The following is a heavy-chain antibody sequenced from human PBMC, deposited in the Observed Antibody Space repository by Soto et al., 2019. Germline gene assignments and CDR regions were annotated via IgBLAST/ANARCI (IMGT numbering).Heavy chain of an antibody. V-gene: IGHV1-2*02. D-gene: IGHD3-3*02. CDR3: ARSPQPFFPADI. CDR1: GYTFTGYY. J-gene: IGHJ3*02. Sequence: ASVKVSCKASGYTFTGYYMHWVRQAPGQGLEWMGWINPNGGGTNYAQKFQGRVTMTRDTSISTAYMELSRLRSDDTAVYYCARSPQPFFPADIWGQGTMVTVSS. CDR2: INPNGGGT.